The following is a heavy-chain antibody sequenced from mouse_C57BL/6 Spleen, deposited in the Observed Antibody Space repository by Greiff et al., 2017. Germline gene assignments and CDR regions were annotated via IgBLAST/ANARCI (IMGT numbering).Heavy chain of an antibody. J-gene: IGHJ3*01. D-gene: IGHD2-1*01. CDR1: GFNIKNTY. CDR3: ARGEVYYGILAWFAY. Sequence: VQLKQSVAELVRPGASVKLSCTASGFNIKNTYMHWVKQRPEQGLEWIGRIDPANGNTKYAPKFQGKATITADTSSNTAYLQLSSLTSEDTAIYYCARGEVYYGILAWFAYWGQGTLVTVSA. CDR2: IDPANGNT. V-gene: IGHV14-3*01.